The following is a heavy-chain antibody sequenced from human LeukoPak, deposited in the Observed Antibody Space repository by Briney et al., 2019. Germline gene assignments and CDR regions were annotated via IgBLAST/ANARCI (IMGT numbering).Heavy chain of an antibody. J-gene: IGHJ4*02. Sequence: PGGSLRLSCAASGFTVSSDYMSWVRQAPGKGLEWVANIKQDGSEKYYVDSVKGRFTISRDNAKNSLYLQMNSLRAEDTAVYYCARGHRYTHPYWGQGTLVTVSS. CDR2: IKQDGSEK. CDR1: GFTVSSDY. V-gene: IGHV3-7*03. D-gene: IGHD1-14*01. CDR3: ARGHRYTHPY.